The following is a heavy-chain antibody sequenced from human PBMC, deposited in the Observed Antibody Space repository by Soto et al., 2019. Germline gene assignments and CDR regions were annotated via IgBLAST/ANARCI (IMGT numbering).Heavy chain of an antibody. CDR3: ARHGHNYCWGYFDY. CDR2: IYSGGST. Sequence: EVPLVESGGGLVQPGGSLRLSCAASGVTVSSNYMSWVRQAPGKGLEWVSVIYSGGSTYYAASVKCRFTISRDNSQNTLSLQMTDPRAEYTAVDYCARHGHNYCWGYFDYVGQGTLVTVSS. D-gene: IGHD3-10*01. CDR1: GVTVSSNY. V-gene: IGHV3-66*04. J-gene: IGHJ4*02.